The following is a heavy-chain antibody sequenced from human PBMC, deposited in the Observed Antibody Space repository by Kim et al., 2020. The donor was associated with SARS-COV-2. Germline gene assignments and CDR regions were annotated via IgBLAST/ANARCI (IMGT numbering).Heavy chain of an antibody. V-gene: IGHV4-59*01. CDR1: GGSISSYY. CDR3: ARDTPSYYYDSNGYWGFDI. CDR2: IYYSGST. D-gene: IGHD3-22*01. Sequence: SETLSLTFTVSGGSISSYYWSWIRQPPGKVLYWIWYIYYSGSTNDNPSLKSLVTISVDTSKNQFSLKLSSVTAADMAVYYCARDTPSYYYDSNGYWGFDIWGPGTMSTVSS. J-gene: IGHJ3*02.